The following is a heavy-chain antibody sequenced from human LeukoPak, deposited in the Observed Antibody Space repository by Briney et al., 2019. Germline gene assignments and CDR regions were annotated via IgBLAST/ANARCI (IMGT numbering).Heavy chain of an antibody. CDR2: INHSGST. D-gene: IGHD6-19*01. V-gene: IGHV4-34*01. J-gene: IGHJ4*02. CDR3: ARRPGGSSGWYMI. Sequence: SETLSLTCAVYGGSFSGYYWSWIRQPPGEGREWIGEINHSGSTNYNPSLKSRVTISVDTSKNQFSLKLSSVTAADTAVYYCARRPGGSSGWYMIWGQGTLVTVSS. CDR1: GGSFSGYY.